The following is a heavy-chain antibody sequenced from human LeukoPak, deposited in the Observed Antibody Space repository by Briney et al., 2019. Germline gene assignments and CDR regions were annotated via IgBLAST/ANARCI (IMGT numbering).Heavy chain of an antibody. J-gene: IGHJ6*02. Sequence: ASVKASSKVSGYTLTELSMHWERQAPGKGLEWMGGFDPEDGETIYAQKFQGRVTMTEDTSTDTAYMELSSLRSEDTAVYYCATVTYSSGWQGVYYYYGMDVWGQGTTVTVSS. CDR2: FDPEDGET. V-gene: IGHV1-24*01. D-gene: IGHD6-19*01. CDR3: ATVTYSSGWQGVYYYYGMDV. CDR1: GYTLTELS.